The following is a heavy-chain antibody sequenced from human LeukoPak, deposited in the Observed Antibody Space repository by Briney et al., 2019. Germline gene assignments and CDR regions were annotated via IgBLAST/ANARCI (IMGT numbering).Heavy chain of an antibody. V-gene: IGHV4-34*01. CDR3: ARGRYYYGSGSYHDLSYYYYYMDV. D-gene: IGHD3-10*01. Sequence: PSETLSLTCAVYGGSFSGYYWSWIRQPPGKGLEWIGEINHSGSTNYNPSLKSRVTISVDTSKTQFSLKLSSVTAADTAVYYCARGRYYYGSGSYHDLSYYYYYMDVWGKGTTVTVSS. J-gene: IGHJ6*03. CDR2: INHSGST. CDR1: GGSFSGYY.